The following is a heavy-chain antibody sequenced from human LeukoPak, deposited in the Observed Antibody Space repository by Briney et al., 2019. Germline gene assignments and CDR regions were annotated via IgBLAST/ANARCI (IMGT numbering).Heavy chain of an antibody. CDR1: GYTFTSYG. V-gene: IGHV1-18*01. Sequence: GASVKVSCKASGYTFTSYGISWVRQAPGQGLEWMGWISAYNGNTNYAQRFQGRVTMSTDTSTSTAYMDLRSLRSDDTAVYYCAISVDYYDSSGYYSKRGVPFDYWGQGSLVTVSS. CDR2: ISAYNGNT. J-gene: IGHJ4*02. CDR3: AISVDYYDSSGYYSKRGVPFDY. D-gene: IGHD3-22*01.